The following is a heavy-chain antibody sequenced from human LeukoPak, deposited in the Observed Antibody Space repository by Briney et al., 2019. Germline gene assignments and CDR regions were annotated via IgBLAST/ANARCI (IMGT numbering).Heavy chain of an antibody. CDR1: GGTFSSYA. Sequence: ASVKVSCKASGGTFSSYAISWVRQAPGQGLEWMGWISAYNGNTNYAQKLQGRVTMTTDTSTSTAYMELRSLRSDDTAVYYCARVEDLSMAFDYWGQGTLVTVSS. V-gene: IGHV1-18*01. CDR3: ARVEDLSMAFDY. J-gene: IGHJ4*02. CDR2: ISAYNGNT. D-gene: IGHD2/OR15-2a*01.